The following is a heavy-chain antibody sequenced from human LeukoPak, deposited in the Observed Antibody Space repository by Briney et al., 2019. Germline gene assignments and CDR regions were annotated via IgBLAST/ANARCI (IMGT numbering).Heavy chain of an antibody. Sequence: VASVKVSCKASGYTFTGYYMHWVRQAPGQGLEWMGWINPNSGGTNYAQKFQGRVTMTRDTFISTAYMELSRLRSDDTAVYYYARDLGITFGGVISFDYWGQGTLVTVSS. CDR2: INPNSGGT. J-gene: IGHJ4*02. CDR3: ARDLGITFGGVISFDY. V-gene: IGHV1-2*02. D-gene: IGHD3-16*02. CDR1: GYTFTGYY.